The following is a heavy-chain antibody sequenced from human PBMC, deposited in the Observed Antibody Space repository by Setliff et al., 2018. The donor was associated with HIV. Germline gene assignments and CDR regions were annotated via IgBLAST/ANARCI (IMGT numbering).Heavy chain of an antibody. CDR3: ARESSTGYYYEGSFDV. J-gene: IGHJ3*01. D-gene: IGHD3-22*01. V-gene: IGHV1-69*06. CDR2: IIPIFDTT. CDR1: GGTFDTYA. Sequence: ASVKVSCKASGGTFDTYAINWVRQAPGQGLEWMGRIIPIFDTTNLAQNFQGRVTITADKSTGTAYMELSSLRSEDTALYFCARESSTGYYYEGSFDVWGQGTMVTVSS.